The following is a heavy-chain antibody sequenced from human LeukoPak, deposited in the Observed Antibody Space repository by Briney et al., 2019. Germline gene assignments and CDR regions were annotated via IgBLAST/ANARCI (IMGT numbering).Heavy chain of an antibody. CDR3: ARGLRYPFTTDLDY. D-gene: IGHD2/OR15-2a*01. V-gene: IGHV4-4*07. CDR1: GGSISSYY. J-gene: IGHJ4*02. Sequence: SETLSLTCTVSGGSISSYYWSWIRQPAGKGLEWIGRIYTSGSTNYNPSLKSRVTISVDTSKNQFSLKLSSVTAADTAVYYCARGLRYPFTTDLDYWGQGTLVTVSP. CDR2: IYTSGST.